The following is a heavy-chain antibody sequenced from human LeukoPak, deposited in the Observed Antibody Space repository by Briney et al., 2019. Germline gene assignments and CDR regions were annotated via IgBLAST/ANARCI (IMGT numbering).Heavy chain of an antibody. CDR2: IWNDGSNK. V-gene: IGHV3-33*01. Sequence: GGSLRLSCAAPGFTLSIYGMHWVRQAPGKGLDWVAVIWNDGSNKYYADSVKGRFTIPRDNSKNTMYLQMNSLRGEDTAVYYCARASGSYDYWGRGTLDTVSS. D-gene: IGHD1-26*01. J-gene: IGHJ4*02. CDR3: ARASGSYDY. CDR1: GFTLSIYG.